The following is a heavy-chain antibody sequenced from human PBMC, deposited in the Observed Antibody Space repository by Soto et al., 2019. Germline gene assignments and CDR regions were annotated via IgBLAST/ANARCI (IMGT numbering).Heavy chain of an antibody. V-gene: IGHV4-34*01. CDR1: GGSFSDYY. CDR3: ASGSSASAYIDY. Sequence: PSETLSLTCAVYGGSFSDYYWSWIRQPPGKGLEWIGYINHSGRTKYNPSLKSRVTIPVDTSKNQFSLKLSSVTAADTAVYYCASGSSASAYIDYWGQGTLVTVSS. J-gene: IGHJ4*02. D-gene: IGHD6-19*01. CDR2: INHSGRT.